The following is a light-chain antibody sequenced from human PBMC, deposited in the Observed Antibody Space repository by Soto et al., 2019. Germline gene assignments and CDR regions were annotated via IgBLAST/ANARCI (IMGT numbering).Light chain of an antibody. Sequence: EIVLTQSPGTLSLSPGERATLSCRASRSVSSSYLAWYQQKPGQAPRLLIYGASSRATGIPDRFSGSGSGTDFTLTISRLEPEDLAVYYCQQYGSSPPITFGQGTRLEIK. CDR1: RSVSSSY. CDR3: QQYGSSPPIT. V-gene: IGKV3-20*01. J-gene: IGKJ5*01. CDR2: GAS.